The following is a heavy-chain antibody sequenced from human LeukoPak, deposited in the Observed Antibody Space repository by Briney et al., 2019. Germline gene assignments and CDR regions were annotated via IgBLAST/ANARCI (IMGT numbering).Heavy chain of an antibody. J-gene: IGHJ4*02. Sequence: SETLSLTCGVSGGSITNTNYWTWVRQPPGKGLEWIGEVNLQGSTNYNPSLMGRVAIAVDTSENHISLQLTFVTAADTAVYYCAREGGPYRPLDYSGQGTLVTVSS. CDR2: VNLQGST. CDR1: GGSITNTNY. V-gene: IGHV4-4*02. CDR3: AREGGPYRPLDY.